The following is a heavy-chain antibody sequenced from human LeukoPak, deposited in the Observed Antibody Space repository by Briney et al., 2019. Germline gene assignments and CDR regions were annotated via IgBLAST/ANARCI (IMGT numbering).Heavy chain of an antibody. D-gene: IGHD3-3*01. CDR2: IYYSGAT. J-gene: IGHJ5*02. V-gene: IGHV4-59*01. Sequence: KPSETLSLTCTVSGGSLSRFYWSWIRQSPGKGLEWIGYIYYSGATNYSPSLRSRVTMSVDTSNNDFSLRLNSVTAADTAVYYCARVLRDLRGDSLVPGAQEAPVTVPS. CDR3: ARVLRDLRGDSLVP. CDR1: GGSLSRFY.